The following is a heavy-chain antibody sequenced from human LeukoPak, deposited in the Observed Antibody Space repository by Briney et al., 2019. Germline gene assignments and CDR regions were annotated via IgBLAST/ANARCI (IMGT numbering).Heavy chain of an antibody. J-gene: IGHJ4*02. Sequence: GASVKVSCKASGYTFTSYDINWVRQATGQGLEWMGWMNPDSGNTGYAQKLQGRVTMTRNTSISTAYMELSSLRSEDTAVYFCAKRGYSYGDFDFWGQGTLVTVSS. V-gene: IGHV1-8*01. CDR2: MNPDSGNT. CDR3: AKRGYSYGDFDF. D-gene: IGHD5-18*01. CDR1: GYTFTSYD.